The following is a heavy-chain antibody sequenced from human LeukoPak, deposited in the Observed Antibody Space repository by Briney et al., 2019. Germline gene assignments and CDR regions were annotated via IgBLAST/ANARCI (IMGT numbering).Heavy chain of an antibody. CDR2: ISGSGSDT. CDR3: AKDPWGSRGYFDY. V-gene: IGHV3-23*01. Sequence: GGFLRLSCAASGFTFSRNAMIWVRQAPGKGLEWVSAISGSGSDTYYADSVKGRFTIFRDNSKNTVYLRMNSLRAEDTAVYYCAKDPWGSRGYFDYWGQGTLVTVSS. D-gene: IGHD7-27*01. J-gene: IGHJ4*02. CDR1: GFTFSRNA.